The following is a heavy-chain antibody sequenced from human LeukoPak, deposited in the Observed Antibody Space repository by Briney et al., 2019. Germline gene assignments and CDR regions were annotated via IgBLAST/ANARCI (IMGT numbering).Heavy chain of an antibody. CDR1: GFTFSSYA. V-gene: IGHV3-30*04. D-gene: IGHD2-15*01. CDR2: ISYDGSNK. Sequence: GGSLRLSCAASGFTFSSYAMHWVRQAPGKGLEWVAVISYDGSNKYYADSVKGRFTISRDNSKNTLYLQMNSLRAEDTAVYYCARGQEYCSGGSCYLNWFDPWGQGTLVTVSS. CDR3: ARGQEYCSGGSCYLNWFDP. J-gene: IGHJ5*02.